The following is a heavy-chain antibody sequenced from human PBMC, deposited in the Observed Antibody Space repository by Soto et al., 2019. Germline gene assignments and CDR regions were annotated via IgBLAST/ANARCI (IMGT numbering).Heavy chain of an antibody. J-gene: IGHJ4*02. CDR2: IIPIFGTA. Sequence: QVQLVQSGAEVKKPGSSVKVSCKASGGTFSSYAISWVRQAPGQGLEWMGGIIPIFGTANYAQKFQGRVTITADESTSTAYMELSSLRSEDTAVYYCAKDPHDYSNYYFESWGQGTLVTVYS. CDR1: GGTFSSYA. D-gene: IGHD4-4*01. V-gene: IGHV1-69*01. CDR3: AKDPHDYSNYYFES.